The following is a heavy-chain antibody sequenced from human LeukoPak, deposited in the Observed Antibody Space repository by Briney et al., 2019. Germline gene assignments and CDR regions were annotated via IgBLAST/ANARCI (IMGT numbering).Heavy chain of an antibody. Sequence: SETLSLTCTVSGGSISRSSYYWGWIRQPPGKGLEWIGSIYYSGSTYYNSSLKSRVTISVDTSKNEFSLKLSSVTAADTAVYYCARAELWNYWRFDPWGQGTLVTVSS. D-gene: IGHD1-7*01. V-gene: IGHV4-39*07. CDR3: ARAELWNYWRFDP. J-gene: IGHJ5*02. CDR2: IYYSGST. CDR1: GGSISRSSYY.